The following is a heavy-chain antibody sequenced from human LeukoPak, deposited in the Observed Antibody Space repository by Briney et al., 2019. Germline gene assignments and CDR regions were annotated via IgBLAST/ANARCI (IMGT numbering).Heavy chain of an antibody. V-gene: IGHV3-74*01. CDR3: ARGYSVLRDY. J-gene: IGHJ4*02. CDR1: GFTFSSYW. D-gene: IGHD2-15*01. Sequence: GGSLRLSCAASGFTFSSYWMHWVRQAPGKGLVWVSRINNDGSITSYADSVKGRFTISRDNAKNTLYLQMNSLRAGDTAVYYCARGYSVLRDYWGQGTLVTVSS. CDR2: INNDGSIT.